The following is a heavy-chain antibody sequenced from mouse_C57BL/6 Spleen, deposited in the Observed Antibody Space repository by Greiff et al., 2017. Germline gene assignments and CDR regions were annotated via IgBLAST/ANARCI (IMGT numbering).Heavy chain of an antibody. V-gene: IGHV1-82*01. CDR2: IYPGDGDT. CDR1: GYAFSSSW. Sequence: VQLVESGPELVKPGASVKISCKASGYAFSSSWMNWVKQRPGKGLEWIGRIYPGDGDTNYNGKFKGKATLTADKSSSTAYMQLSSLTSEDSAVYFCARSKLYYGSTPWYFDVWGTGTTVTVSS. D-gene: IGHD1-1*01. J-gene: IGHJ1*03. CDR3: ARSKLYYGSTPWYFDV.